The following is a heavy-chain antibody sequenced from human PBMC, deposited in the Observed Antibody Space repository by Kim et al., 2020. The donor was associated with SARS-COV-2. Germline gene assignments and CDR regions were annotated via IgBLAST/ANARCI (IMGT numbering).Heavy chain of an antibody. CDR3: ARLSTAGGSRREFDS. CDR1: GGSISSSSYY. CDR2: IYYSGST. J-gene: IGHJ4*02. V-gene: IGHV4-39*02. Sequence: SETLSLTCTVSGGSISSSSYYWGWIRQPPGKGLEWIGNIYYSGSTYYNPSLKSRVAISVDTSNNHFSLRLSSVTASDTAVYYCARLSTAGGSRREFDSWGQGTLVTVSS. D-gene: IGHD6-13*01.